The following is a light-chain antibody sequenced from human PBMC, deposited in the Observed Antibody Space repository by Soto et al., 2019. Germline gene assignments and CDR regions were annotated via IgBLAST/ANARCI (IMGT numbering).Light chain of an antibody. CDR2: GGS. V-gene: IGLV2-23*01. CDR1: SNDVGSYNL. CDR3: CSFAGNSNYV. Sequence: QSALAQPASVSGYPGQSIAISCAGTSNDVGSYNLVSWYQHHPGKAPKLMIYGGSKRPSGVSDRFSGSKSGNTASLTISGLQAEDEADYYCCSFAGNSNYVFGTGTKVTVL. J-gene: IGLJ1*01.